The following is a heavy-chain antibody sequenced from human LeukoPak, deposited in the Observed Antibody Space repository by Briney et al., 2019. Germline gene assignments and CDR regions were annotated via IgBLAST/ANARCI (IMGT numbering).Heavy chain of an antibody. CDR2: INRSGST. Sequence: SETLSLTCAVYGGSFSGYYWSWIRQPPGKGLEWIGEINRSGSTNYNPSLKSRVTISVDTSKNQFSLKLSSVTAADTAVYYCARGPVAVTYSDYWGQGTLVTVSS. V-gene: IGHV4-34*01. J-gene: IGHJ4*02. D-gene: IGHD2-21*02. CDR1: GGSFSGYY. CDR3: ARGPVAVTYSDY.